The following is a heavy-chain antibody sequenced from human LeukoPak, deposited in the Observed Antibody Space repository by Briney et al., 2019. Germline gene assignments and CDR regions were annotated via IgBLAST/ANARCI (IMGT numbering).Heavy chain of an antibody. CDR1: GGSISSGSYC. CDR3: AGQVAAAGIANSP. J-gene: IGHJ5*02. CDR2: IYRSGST. V-gene: IGHV4-61*09. Sequence: SQTLSLTCTVSGGSISSGSYCWSWIRQPAGKGLEWVGHIYRSGSTNYNPSLKSRVTISVDTSKNQFSLKLSSVTAADTAVYYCAGQVAAAGIANSPWGQGTLVTVSS. D-gene: IGHD6-13*01.